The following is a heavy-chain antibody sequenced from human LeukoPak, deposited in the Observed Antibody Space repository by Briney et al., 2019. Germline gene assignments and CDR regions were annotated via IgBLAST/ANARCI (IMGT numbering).Heavy chain of an antibody. Sequence: GGSLRLSCAASGFTCSSYAMSWVRQAPGKGLEWVSAISGSGGSTFYADSVMGRFTTSRDNSKNTLYLQMNSLRAEDTAVYYCASYGSGSYYSPYLYWGQGTLVTVSS. CDR1: GFTCSSYA. D-gene: IGHD3-10*01. CDR2: ISGSGGST. J-gene: IGHJ4*02. V-gene: IGHV3-23*01. CDR3: ASYGSGSYYSPYLY.